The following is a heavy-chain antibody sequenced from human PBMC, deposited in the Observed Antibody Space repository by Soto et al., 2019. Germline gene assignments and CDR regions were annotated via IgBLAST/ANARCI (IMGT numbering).Heavy chain of an antibody. CDR2: IKQDGSEK. CDR1: GFTFSSYW. J-gene: IGHJ1*01. Sequence: EVQLVESGGGLVQPGGSLRLSCAASGFTFSSYWMSWVRQAPGKGLEWVANIKQDGSEKYYVDSVKGRFTISRDNAKNSLYLQMNSLRAEDTAVYYCAKVGAAAGKRWSEYFQHWGQGTLVTVSS. V-gene: IGHV3-7*01. CDR3: AKVGAAAGKRWSEYFQH. D-gene: IGHD6-13*01.